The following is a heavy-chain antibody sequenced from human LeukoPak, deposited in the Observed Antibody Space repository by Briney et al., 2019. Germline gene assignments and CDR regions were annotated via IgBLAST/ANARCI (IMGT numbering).Heavy chain of an antibody. D-gene: IGHD2-2*01. CDR2: INWSGGST. CDR3: ARAPITSPFYFDY. V-gene: IGHV3-20*04. Sequence: PGGSLRLSCTASGFAFDEHGMSRGRQVPGKGLELVSGINWSGGSTGYADPLRGRFTISRDNAKNSLYLQMDSLRAEDTALYYCARAPITSPFYFDYWGQGTLVTVSS. CDR1: GFAFDEHG. J-gene: IGHJ4*02.